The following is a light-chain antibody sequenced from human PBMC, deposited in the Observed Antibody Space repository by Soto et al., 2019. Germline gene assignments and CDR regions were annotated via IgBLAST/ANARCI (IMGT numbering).Light chain of an antibody. V-gene: IGKV3-15*01. CDR3: QQYYRWRT. J-gene: IGKJ1*01. CDR1: QSISSS. Sequence: EIVMTQSTATLSVSPGERVTLSCRASQSISSSLAWSQHKPGQAPRLLLYGASTRATGISARVSGSGSGTEFTLTISSLPSEDFADYYCQQYYRWRTFGQGTKVEF. CDR2: GAS.